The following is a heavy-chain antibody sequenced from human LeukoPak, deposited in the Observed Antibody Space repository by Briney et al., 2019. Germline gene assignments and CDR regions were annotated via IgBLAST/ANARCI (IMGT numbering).Heavy chain of an antibody. J-gene: IGHJ4*02. D-gene: IGHD3-10*01. V-gene: IGHV4-34*01. CDR2: INHSGST. CDR1: GGSISNYY. CDR3: ARPWGGYYGSGSR. Sequence: SETLSLTCTVSGGSISNYYWSWMRQSPGKGLEWIGEINHSGSTNYNPSLKSRVTISEDTSKNQFSLKLSSVTAADTAVYYCARPWGGYYGSGSRWGQGTLVTASS.